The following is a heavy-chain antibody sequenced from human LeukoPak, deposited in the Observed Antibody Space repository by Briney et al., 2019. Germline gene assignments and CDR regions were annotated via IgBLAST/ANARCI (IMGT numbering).Heavy chain of an antibody. D-gene: IGHD3-22*01. J-gene: IGHJ4*02. CDR2: IYYSGST. CDR1: GGSISSSSYY. CDR3: ARRLRDYYDSSGYYVPSYFDY. Sequence: PSETLSLTCTVSGGSISSSSYYWGWIRQPPGKGLEWIGSIYYSGSTYYNPSLKSRVTISVDTSKNQFSLKLSSVTAADTAVYYCARRLRDYYDSSGYYVPSYFDYWGQGTLVTVSP. V-gene: IGHV4-39*01.